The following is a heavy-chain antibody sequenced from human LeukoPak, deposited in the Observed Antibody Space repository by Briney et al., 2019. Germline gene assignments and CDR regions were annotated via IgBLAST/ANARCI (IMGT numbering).Heavy chain of an antibody. D-gene: IGHD2-15*01. CDR3: ARDGTFDI. J-gene: IGHJ3*02. V-gene: IGHV1-2*02. Sequence: ASVKVSCKASGYTFTAYYMNWVRQAPGQGLEWMGWINPDSGVTNYPQKFQGRVTMTRDTSSSTAYMELIRLRSDDTAVYYCARDGTFDIWGQGTMVTVSS. CDR1: GYTFTAYY. CDR2: INPDSGVT.